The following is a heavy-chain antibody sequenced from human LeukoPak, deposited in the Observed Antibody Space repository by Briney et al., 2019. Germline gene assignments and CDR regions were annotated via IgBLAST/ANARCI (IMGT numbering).Heavy chain of an antibody. CDR1: EFTFSSYS. Sequence: GGSLRLSCAASEFTFSSYSMNWVRQAPGKGLEWVSSISSSSSYIYYADSVKGRFTISRDNAKNSLYLQMNSLRAEDTAVYYCARGIPTYYDFWSGYYTSHYYYGMDVWGQGTTVTVSS. V-gene: IGHV3-21*01. CDR3: ARGIPTYYDFWSGYYTSHYYYGMDV. J-gene: IGHJ6*02. D-gene: IGHD3-3*01. CDR2: ISSSSSYI.